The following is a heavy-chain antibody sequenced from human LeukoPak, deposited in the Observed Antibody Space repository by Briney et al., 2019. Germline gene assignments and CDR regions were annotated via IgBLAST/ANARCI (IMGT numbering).Heavy chain of an antibody. CDR2: ISISGGST. CDR3: AKNLYGVHSAFDI. D-gene: IGHD4-23*01. V-gene: IGHV3-23*01. CDR1: GFSFSNYA. Sequence: GGSLRLSCAASGFSFSNYAMSWVRQAPGKGLEWVSGISISGGSTFYADSVKGRFTISRDNSNNTLYLQMNSLRADDTAVYYCAKNLYGVHSAFDIWGQGTMVTVSS. J-gene: IGHJ3*02.